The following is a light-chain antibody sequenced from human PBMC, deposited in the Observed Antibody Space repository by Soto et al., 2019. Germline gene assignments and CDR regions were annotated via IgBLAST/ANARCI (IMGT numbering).Light chain of an antibody. Sequence: EVVMTQSPGTLSVSPGERATLSCRASQSVRSYLAWYQQKPGQAPRLLIYDASNRAPGIPDRFSGSGSGTDFTLTISRLEPEDFAVYYCQQSGSSPITFGQGTRLEIK. V-gene: IGKV3-20*01. CDR2: DAS. J-gene: IGKJ5*01. CDR3: QQSGSSPIT. CDR1: QSVRSY.